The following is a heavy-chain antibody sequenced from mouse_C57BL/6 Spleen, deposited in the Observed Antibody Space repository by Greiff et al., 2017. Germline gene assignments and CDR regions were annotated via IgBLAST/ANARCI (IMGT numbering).Heavy chain of an antibody. Sequence: EVQLVESGGGLVQPGESLKLSCESNEYEFPSHDMSWVRKTPEKRLALVAAINSDGGSTYYPDTMERRFIISRDNTKKTLYLQMSSLRSEDTALYYCARSPYYGSSHWYFDVWGTGTTVTVSS. CDR2: INSDGGST. V-gene: IGHV5-2*01. J-gene: IGHJ1*03. CDR1: EYEFPSHD. D-gene: IGHD1-1*01. CDR3: ARSPYYGSSHWYFDV.